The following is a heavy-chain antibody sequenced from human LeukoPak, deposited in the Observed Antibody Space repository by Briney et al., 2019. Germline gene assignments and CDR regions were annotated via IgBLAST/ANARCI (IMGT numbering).Heavy chain of an antibody. V-gene: IGHV1-46*01. CDR2: INPSGGST. D-gene: IGHD1-7*01. CDR1: GYTFTSYG. Sequence: ASVKVSCKASGYTFTSYGISWVRQAPGQGLEWMGIINPSGGSTSYAQKFQGRVTMTRDMSTSTVYMELSSLRSDDTAVYYCARDHSNWNYAPDFWGQGTLVIVSS. J-gene: IGHJ4*02. CDR3: ARDHSNWNYAPDF.